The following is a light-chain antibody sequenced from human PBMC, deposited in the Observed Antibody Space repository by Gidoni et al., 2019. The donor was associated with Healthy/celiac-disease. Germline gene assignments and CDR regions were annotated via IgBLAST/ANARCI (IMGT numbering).Light chain of an antibody. J-gene: IGKJ1*01. CDR2: GAA. V-gene: IGKV3-15*01. Sequence: VMTQSPATLSVSPGERATLSCRASQSVSSNLAWYQQKPGQSPRLLIYGAATRATGIPARFSGSGSGTEFTLTISSLQSEDFAVYYCQQYNNWPPWTFGQGTKVEIK. CDR3: QQYNNWPPWT. CDR1: QSVSSN.